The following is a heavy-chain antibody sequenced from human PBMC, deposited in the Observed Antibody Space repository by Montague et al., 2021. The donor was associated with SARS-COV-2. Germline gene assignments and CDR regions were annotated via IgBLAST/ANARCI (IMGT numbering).Heavy chain of an antibody. D-gene: IGHD1-26*01. V-gene: IGHV2-5*02. J-gene: IGHJ5*01. CDR1: GFSLSTSGVG. CDR2: IYWDDGK. Sequence: PALVKPTQTLTLTCTFSGFSLSTSGVGVVWIRQPPGKALEWLAFIYWDDGKQYSPSLKSRLTISKDTSKNQVVLILTNMDPADTATYYCAHRDEHDYEYSGLDLWGQGTMVTVSS. CDR3: AHRDEHDYEYSGLDL.